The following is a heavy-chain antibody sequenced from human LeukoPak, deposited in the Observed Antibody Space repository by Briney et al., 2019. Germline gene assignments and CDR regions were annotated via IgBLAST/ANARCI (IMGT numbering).Heavy chain of an antibody. J-gene: IGHJ6*03. V-gene: IGHV3-20*04. CDR2: INWNGGST. CDR1: GFTFDDYG. Sequence: GGSLRLSCAASGFTFDDYGMSWVRQAPGKGLEWVSGINWNGGSTGYADSVKGRFTISRDNAKNSLYLQMNSLRAEDTAVYYCARQGILWFGSMDVWGKGTTVTVSS. D-gene: IGHD3-10*01. CDR3: ARQGILWFGSMDV.